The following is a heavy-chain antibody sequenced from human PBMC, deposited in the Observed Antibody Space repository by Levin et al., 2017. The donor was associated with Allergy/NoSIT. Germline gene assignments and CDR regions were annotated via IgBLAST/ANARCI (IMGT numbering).Heavy chain of an antibody. D-gene: IGHD5-18*01. CDR3: ARARGYSYGLLWYFDY. Sequence: SGESLKISCAASGFTFSSHWMSWVRQAPGKGLEWVANIKQDGSERYYVDSVRGRFTISRDNAKNSVYLQMNSLRAEDSAVYYCARARGYSYGLLWYFDYWGQGTLVTVSS. V-gene: IGHV3-7*01. J-gene: IGHJ4*02. CDR2: IKQDGSER. CDR1: GFTFSSHW.